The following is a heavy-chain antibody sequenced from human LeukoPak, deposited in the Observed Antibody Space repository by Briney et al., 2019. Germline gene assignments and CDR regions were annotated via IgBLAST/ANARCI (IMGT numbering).Heavy chain of an antibody. V-gene: IGHV4-34*01. D-gene: IGHD3-9*01. CDR1: GGSFSGYY. J-gene: IGHJ5*02. Sequence: SETLSLTCAVYGGSFSGYYWSWIRQPPGKGLEWIGEINHSGSTNYNPSLKSRVTISVDTSKNQFSLKLSPVTAADTAVYYCASLYYDILTGYYSAWGQGTLVTVSS. CDR2: INHSGST. CDR3: ASLYYDILTGYYSA.